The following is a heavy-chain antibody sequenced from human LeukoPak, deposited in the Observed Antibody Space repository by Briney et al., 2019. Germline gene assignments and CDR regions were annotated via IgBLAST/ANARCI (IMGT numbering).Heavy chain of an antibody. CDR1: GYTFTSYG. J-gene: IGHJ6*03. CDR3: ARGSRLAYYYMDV. CDR2: ISAYNGNT. D-gene: IGHD2-21*01. Sequence: ASVNVSCKASGYTFTSYGISWVRQAPGQGLEWMGWISAYNGNTNYTQKLQGRVTMTTDTSTSTAYMELRNLRSDDTAVYYCARGSRLAYYYMDVWGKGTTVTVSS. V-gene: IGHV1-18*01.